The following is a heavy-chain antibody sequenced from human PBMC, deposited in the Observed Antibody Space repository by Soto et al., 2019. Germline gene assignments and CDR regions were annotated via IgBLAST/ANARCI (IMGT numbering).Heavy chain of an antibody. CDR2: ISPLKGNT. D-gene: IGHD6-25*01. Sequence: QVQLIQSAGEVKKPGASVKVSCKASGYTFTNYVIHWIRQAPGQGLEWMAWISPLKGNTNYAQKVQGRVTVTTDTSTNTVYMRLSGLRSDDTARYFCARSGEPPFDHWGQGSLVTV. CDR1: GYTFTNYV. CDR3: ARSGEPPFDH. V-gene: IGHV1-18*01. J-gene: IGHJ4*02.